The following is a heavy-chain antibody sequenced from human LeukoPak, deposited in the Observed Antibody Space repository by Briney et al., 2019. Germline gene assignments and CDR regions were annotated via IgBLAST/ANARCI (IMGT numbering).Heavy chain of an antibody. CDR3: ARVGGSYRVLRFDY. D-gene: IGHD1-26*01. CDR2: IYTSGST. Sequence: PSETLSLTCTVSGGSISSGNYYWSWIRKPAGKGLEWIGRIYTSGSTNYNPPLKSRVTISVDTSKNQFSLKLSSVTAADTAVYYCARVGGSYRVLRFDYWGQGTLVTVSS. CDR1: GGSISSGNYY. J-gene: IGHJ4*02. V-gene: IGHV4-61*02.